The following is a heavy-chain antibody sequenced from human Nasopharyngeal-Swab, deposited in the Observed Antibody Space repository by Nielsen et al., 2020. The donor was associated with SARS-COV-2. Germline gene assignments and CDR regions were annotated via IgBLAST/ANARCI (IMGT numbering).Heavy chain of an antibody. Sequence: WVRQAPGQRLEWMGWIKAGNGNTKYSQKFQGRVTITRDTSASTACMELSSLRSEDTAVYYCARDRDVDTAMVMERFDYWGQGTLVTVSS. J-gene: IGHJ4*02. CDR2: IKAGNGNT. V-gene: IGHV1-3*01. D-gene: IGHD5-18*01. CDR3: ARDRDVDTAMVMERFDY.